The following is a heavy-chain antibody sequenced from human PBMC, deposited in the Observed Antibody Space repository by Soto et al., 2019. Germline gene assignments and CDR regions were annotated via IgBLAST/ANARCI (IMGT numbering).Heavy chain of an antibody. CDR3: ARAVAPYFGTWFDP. Sequence: SETLSLTCAVSGGSITSGNSYSWSWIRQPPGKGLEWIGSISHTGSTSYNPSLRSRLTMSVDKSKNQFSLRLSSVTAADMAVYYCARAVAPYFGTWFDPWGQGMVVTVSS. D-gene: IGHD3-10*01. CDR1: GGSITSGNSYS. V-gene: IGHV4-30-2*01. J-gene: IGHJ5*02. CDR2: ISHTGST.